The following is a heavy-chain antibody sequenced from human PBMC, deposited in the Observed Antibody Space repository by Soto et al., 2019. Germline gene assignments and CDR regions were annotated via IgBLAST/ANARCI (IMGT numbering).Heavy chain of an antibody. CDR2: IYYSGST. D-gene: IGHD3-22*01. CDR1: GGSVSSGSYY. V-gene: IGHV4-61*01. CDR3: ARDPRIGCDSSGYYGAYYYYGMDV. Sequence: SEILSLTCTVSGGSVSSGSYYWSWIRQPPGKGLEWIGYIYYSGSTNYNPSLKSRVTISVDTSKNQFSLRLSSVTAADTAVYYCARDPRIGCDSSGYYGAYYYYGMDVWGQGTTVTVSS. J-gene: IGHJ6*02.